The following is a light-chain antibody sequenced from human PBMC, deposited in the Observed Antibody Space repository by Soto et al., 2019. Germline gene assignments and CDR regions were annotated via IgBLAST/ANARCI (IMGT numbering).Light chain of an antibody. V-gene: IGLV1-44*01. CDR2: TND. CDR1: SSNIGSNT. J-gene: IGLJ1*01. Sequence: QSVLTQPPSASGTPGQRVAISCSGGSSNIGSNTVNWFQQVPGTAPKLLIHTNDQRPSGVPARFSGSKSVTSASLAISGLHSEDEADYYGAAWDDSLNGYVFGTGTKVTAL. CDR3: AAWDDSLNGYV.